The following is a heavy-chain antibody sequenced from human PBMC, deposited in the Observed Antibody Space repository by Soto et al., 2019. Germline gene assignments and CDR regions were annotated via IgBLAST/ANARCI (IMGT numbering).Heavy chain of an antibody. CDR1: GYTFTGYY. Sequence: ASVKVSCKASGYTFTGYYMHWVRQAPGQGLEWMGWINPNSGDTNYAQKFQGWVTMTRDTSISTAYMELSRLRSDDTAVYYCARDREYGDSYYYYYYYMDVWGKGTTVTVSS. CDR3: ARDREYGDSYYYYYYYMDV. J-gene: IGHJ6*03. D-gene: IGHD4-17*01. CDR2: INPNSGDT. V-gene: IGHV1-2*04.